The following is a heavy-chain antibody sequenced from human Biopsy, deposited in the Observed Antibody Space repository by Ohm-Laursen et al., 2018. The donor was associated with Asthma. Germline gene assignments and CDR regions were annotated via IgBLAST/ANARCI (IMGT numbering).Heavy chain of an antibody. CDR1: GYNFISFA. D-gene: IGHD3-9*01. V-gene: IGHV1-3*04. CDR3: ARTYFDFLTGQVNDAFAI. J-gene: IGHJ3*02. CDR2: VNTGNGDT. Sequence: GASVKVSCNASGYNFISFAIHWVRQAPGQRLKWMGWVNTGNGDTKYSQKFQGRVSITRDTSARTAYMDLSSLRSEDTAVYYRARTYFDFLTGQVNDAFAIWGQGTVVTVSS.